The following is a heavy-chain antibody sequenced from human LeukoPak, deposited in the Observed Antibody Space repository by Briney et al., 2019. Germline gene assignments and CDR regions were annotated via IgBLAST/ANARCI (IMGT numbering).Heavy chain of an antibody. CDR3: AGVSSAADGYYYYYYMDV. CDR2: IYYSGST. CDR1: GGSISSYY. Sequence: PSETLSLTCTVSGGSISSYYWSWIRQPPGKGLEWIGYIYYSGSTNYNPSLKSRVTISVDTSKNQFSLKLNSVTAADTAVYYCAGVSSAADGYYYYYYMDVWGKGTTVTVSS. D-gene: IGHD5-24*01. V-gene: IGHV4-59*01. J-gene: IGHJ6*03.